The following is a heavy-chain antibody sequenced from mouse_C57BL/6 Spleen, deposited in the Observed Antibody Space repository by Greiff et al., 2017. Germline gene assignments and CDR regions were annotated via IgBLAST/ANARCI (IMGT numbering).Heavy chain of an antibody. CDR1: GYTFTDYY. J-gene: IGHJ2*01. D-gene: IGHD2-4*01. CDR3: ANSYDYDFDY. CDR2: INPYNGGT. V-gene: IGHV1-19*01. Sequence: EVQLQQSGPVLVKPGASVKMSCKASGYTFTDYYMNWVKPSHGKSLEWIGVINPYNGGTSYNQKFKGKATLTVDKSSSTAYMELNSLTSEDSAVYYCANSYDYDFDYWGQGTTLTVSS.